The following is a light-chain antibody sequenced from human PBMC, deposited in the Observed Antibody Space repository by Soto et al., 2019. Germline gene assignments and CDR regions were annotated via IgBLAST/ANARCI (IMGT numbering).Light chain of an antibody. V-gene: IGLV1-44*01. CDR3: ATWDDSLNGVV. CDR2: NNN. CDR1: TSNIGKNT. J-gene: IGLJ2*01. Sequence: QSVVTQPPSASGTPGQRVTISCSGRTSNIGKNTVNWYQQLPGTAPKLLIYNNNLRPSGVPDRFSGSKSGTSASLAISGLQSEDESDHYCATWDDSLNGVVFGGGTKLTVL.